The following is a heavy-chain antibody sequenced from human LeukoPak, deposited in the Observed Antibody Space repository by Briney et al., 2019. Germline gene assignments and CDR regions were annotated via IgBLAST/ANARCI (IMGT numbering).Heavy chain of an antibody. CDR3: SRRAGAYSHPYDY. CDR2: IYSDNT. CDR1: GFTVSSNS. V-gene: IGHV3-53*01. J-gene: IGHJ4*02. D-gene: IGHD4/OR15-4a*01. Sequence: GRSLRPSCTVSGFTVSSNSMGWASHAPGKGLEWVSFIYSDNTHYSDSVRGRFTISRETSQKTRYLQMNSLRADDTAVYYCSRRAGAYSHPYDYWGQGTLVTVSS.